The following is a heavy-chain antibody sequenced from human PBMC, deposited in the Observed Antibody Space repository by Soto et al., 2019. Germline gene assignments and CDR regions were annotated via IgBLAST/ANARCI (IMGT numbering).Heavy chain of an antibody. CDR1: GYTFTSYA. CDR2: INAGNGNT. V-gene: IGHV1-3*01. J-gene: IGHJ4*02. Sequence: ASVKVSCKASGYTFTSYAMHWVRQAPGQRLEWMGWINAGNGNTKYSQKFQGRVTITRDTSASTAYMELSSLRSEDTAVYYCARTSGYYFYGYWGQGTLVTVSS. CDR3: ARTSGYYFYGY. D-gene: IGHD3-3*01.